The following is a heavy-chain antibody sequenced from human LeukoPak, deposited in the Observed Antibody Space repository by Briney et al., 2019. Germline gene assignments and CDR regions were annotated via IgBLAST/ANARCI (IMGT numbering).Heavy chain of an antibody. V-gene: IGHV4-30-4*07. J-gene: IGHJ4*02. CDR1: GGSISSGGYS. CDR3: ASGSGTPETFGYYFDY. CDR2: IYYSGST. Sequence: SQTLSLTCAVSGGSISSGGYSWSWIRQPPGKGLEWIGYIYYSGSTYYNPSLKSRVTISVDTSKNQFSLKLSSVTAADTAVYYCASGSGTPETFGYYFDYWGQGTLVTVSS. D-gene: IGHD1-14*01.